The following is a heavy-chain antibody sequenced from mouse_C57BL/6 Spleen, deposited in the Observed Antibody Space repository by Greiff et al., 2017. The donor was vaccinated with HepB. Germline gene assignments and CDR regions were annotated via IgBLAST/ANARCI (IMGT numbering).Heavy chain of an antibody. Sequence: EVHLVESGGGLVKPGGSLKLSCAASGFTFSSYAMSWVRQTPEKRLEWVATISDGGSYTYYPDNVKGRFTISRDNAKNNLYLQMSHLKSEDTAMYYCARDRASYYYGSSYVVLAYWGQGTLVTVSA. D-gene: IGHD1-1*01. CDR2: ISDGGSYT. J-gene: IGHJ3*01. V-gene: IGHV5-4*01. CDR3: ARDRASYYYGSSYVVLAY. CDR1: GFTFSSYA.